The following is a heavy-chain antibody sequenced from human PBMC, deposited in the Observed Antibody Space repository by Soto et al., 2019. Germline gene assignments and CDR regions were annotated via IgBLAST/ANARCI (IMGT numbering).Heavy chain of an antibody. V-gene: IGHV3-11*01. CDR2: IDTSGTKI. Sequence: GGSLRLSCAASGFTFSGYWMHWVRQAPGKGLEWISYIDTSGTKIYYADSVKGRFTITRDNAKNSLYLEMNSLRDEDTAVYYCASHYDMWSGYLSPVDYWGQGTLVTVSS. CDR1: GFTFSGYW. CDR3: ASHYDMWSGYLSPVDY. J-gene: IGHJ4*02. D-gene: IGHD3-3*01.